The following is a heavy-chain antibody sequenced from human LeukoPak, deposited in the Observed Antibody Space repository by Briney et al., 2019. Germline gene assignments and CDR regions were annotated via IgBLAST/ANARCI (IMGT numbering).Heavy chain of an antibody. D-gene: IGHD2-21*01. J-gene: IGHJ3*02. V-gene: IGHV1-2*06. CDR1: GYTFTAHY. CDR3: ARDPGYSYAFDI. Sequence: ASVKVSCKASGYTFTAHYMHWVRQAPGQALEWMGRINPSSGDTEYGQRFQGRVTLTRDTSSSTANMERRRLRSDDTAVYYCARDPGYSYAFDIWGQGTVVIVSS. CDR2: INPSSGDT.